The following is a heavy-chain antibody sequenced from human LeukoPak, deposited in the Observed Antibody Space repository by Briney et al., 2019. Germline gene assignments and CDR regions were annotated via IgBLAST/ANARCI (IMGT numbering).Heavy chain of an antibody. D-gene: IGHD5-18*01. J-gene: IGHJ3*02. CDR3: ARDKRIQLADAFDI. CDR1: GGSFSGYY. CDR2: IYYSGST. V-gene: IGHV4-34*09. Sequence: SETLSLTCAVYGGSFSGYYWSWIRQPPGKGLEWIGYIYYSGSTYYNPSLKSRVTISVDTSKNQFSLKLSSVTAADTAVYYCARDKRIQLADAFDIWGQGTMVTVSS.